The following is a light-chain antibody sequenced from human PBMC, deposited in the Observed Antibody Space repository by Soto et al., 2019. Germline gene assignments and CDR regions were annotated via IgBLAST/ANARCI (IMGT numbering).Light chain of an antibody. CDR2: EVS. CDR1: SSDVGGYKY. Sequence: QSALTQPASVSGSPGQSITISCTGTSSDVGGYKYVSWYQQHPGKAPKRLIYEVSNRPSGVSNRFSGSKSGNTASLTISGLPGEGGGDYFCRLYSNRGTPVFGGGTKLTVL. J-gene: IGLJ2*01. CDR3: RLYSNRGTPV. V-gene: IGLV2-14*01.